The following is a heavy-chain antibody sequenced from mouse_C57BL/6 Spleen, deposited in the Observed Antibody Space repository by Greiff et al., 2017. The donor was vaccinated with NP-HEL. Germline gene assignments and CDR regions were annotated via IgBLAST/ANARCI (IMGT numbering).Heavy chain of an antibody. CDR1: GYTFTSYW. J-gene: IGHJ2*01. CDR3: ARRILYYFDY. CDR2: IDPSDSYT. V-gene: IGHV1-50*01. D-gene: IGHD5-2*01. Sequence: QVQLQQPGAELMKPGASVKLSCQASGYTFTSYWMQWVQQRPGQGLEWIGEIDPSDSYTNYNPKFKGKAKLPVDTSSSTAYMQLSSLTSEDSAVYYCARRILYYFDYWGQGTTLTVSS.